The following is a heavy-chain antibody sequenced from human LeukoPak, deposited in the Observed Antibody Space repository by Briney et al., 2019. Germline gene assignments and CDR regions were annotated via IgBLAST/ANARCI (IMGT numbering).Heavy chain of an antibody. Sequence: ASVKVSCKASGGAFSSYAISWVRQAPGLGLEWMGWINPNSGGTNYAQKFQGWVTMTRDTSISTAYMELSRLRSDDTAVYYCARGSGASGIYGMDVWGQGTTVTVSS. CDR1: GGAFSSYA. CDR3: ARGSGASGIYGMDV. J-gene: IGHJ6*02. CDR2: INPNSGGT. D-gene: IGHD3-10*01. V-gene: IGHV1-2*04.